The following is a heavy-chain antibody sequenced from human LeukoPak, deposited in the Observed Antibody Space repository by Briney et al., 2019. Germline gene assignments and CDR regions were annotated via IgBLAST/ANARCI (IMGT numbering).Heavy chain of an antibody. CDR3: ATRFPYCTNGVCYKGVYYFDY. D-gene: IGHD2-8*01. V-gene: IGHV1-24*01. Sequence: GASVKVSCKVSGYTLTELSMHWLRQAPGKGLEWMGGFDPEDGETICAQKFQGRVTMTEGTSTDTAYMELSSLRSEDTAVYYCATRFPYCTNGVCYKGVYYFDYWGQGTLVTVSS. J-gene: IGHJ4*02. CDR1: GYTLTELS. CDR2: FDPEDGET.